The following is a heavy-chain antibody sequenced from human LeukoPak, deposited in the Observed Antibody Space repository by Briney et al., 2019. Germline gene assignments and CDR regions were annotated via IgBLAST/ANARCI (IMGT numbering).Heavy chain of an antibody. CDR3: ARGGTYSRSPLDY. Sequence: GGSLRLSCAASGFSFSSYDMNWVRQAPGKGLEWVSSISSRSDYIFYADSVKGRFTISRDSAKNSLYLQMNSLRAEGTAVYYCARGGTYSRSPLDYWGQGTLVTVSS. J-gene: IGHJ4*02. V-gene: IGHV3-21*01. CDR1: GFSFSSYD. D-gene: IGHD6-13*01. CDR2: ISSRSDYI.